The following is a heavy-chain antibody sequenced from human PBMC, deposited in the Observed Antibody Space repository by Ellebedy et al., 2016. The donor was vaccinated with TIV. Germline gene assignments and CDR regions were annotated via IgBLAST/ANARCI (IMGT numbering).Heavy chain of an antibody. CDR3: ARQGVLRFLEWLFFDY. D-gene: IGHD3-3*01. CDR1: SGPISSSSYY. Sequence: MPSETLSLTCTVSSGPISSSSYYWGWIRQPPGKGLEWIGSYYYSGSTYYNPSLKSRVTISVDTSKNQFSLKLSSVTAADTAVYYCARQGVLRFLEWLFFDYWGQGTLVTVSS. J-gene: IGHJ4*02. CDR2: YYYSGST. V-gene: IGHV4-39*01.